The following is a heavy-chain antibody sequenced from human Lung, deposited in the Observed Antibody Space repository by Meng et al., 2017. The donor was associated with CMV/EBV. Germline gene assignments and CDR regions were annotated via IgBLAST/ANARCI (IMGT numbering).Heavy chain of an antibody. CDR3: ARRGMMTTRGYWFDP. V-gene: IGHV5-51*01. Sequence: GEXXKISCEGSGYSFSNYWIDWVRQMPGKGLEWMGSIHPGDSDTRYSPSFHGQVTFSADKSIRTAYLQWSGLKASDTAMYYCARRGMMTTRGYWFDPWGQGTXVTVSS. CDR2: IHPGDSDT. CDR1: GYSFSNYW. D-gene: IGHD4-17*01. J-gene: IGHJ5*02.